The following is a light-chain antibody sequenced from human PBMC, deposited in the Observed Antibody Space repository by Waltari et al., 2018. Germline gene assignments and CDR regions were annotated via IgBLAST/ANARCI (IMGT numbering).Light chain of an antibody. CDR1: QSVGRS. J-gene: IGKJ1*01. V-gene: IGKV3-20*01. CDR2: GTS. Sequence: CRASQSVGRSLAWYQQKPGQPPRLLIYGTSNRATGTPDRFSGGGSGTDFSLTISRLEPEDVAVYYCQHYVSLPVTFGQGTKVEIK. CDR3: QHYVSLPVT.